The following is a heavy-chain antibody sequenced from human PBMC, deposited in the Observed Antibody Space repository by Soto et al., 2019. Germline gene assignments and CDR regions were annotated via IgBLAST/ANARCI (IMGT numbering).Heavy chain of an antibody. CDR2: ISPNSRET. CDR1: GYTFTAYY. J-gene: IGHJ4*02. CDR3: ATLQPDYGGNSGPYYFDY. Sequence: ASVKVSCKASGYTFTAYYIHWVRQAPGQGLEWMGWISPNSRETIYAQKFQGRVTMTEDTSTDTAYMELSSLRSEDTAVYYCATLQPDYGGNSGPYYFDYWGQGTLVTVSS. D-gene: IGHD4-17*01. V-gene: IGHV1-2*02.